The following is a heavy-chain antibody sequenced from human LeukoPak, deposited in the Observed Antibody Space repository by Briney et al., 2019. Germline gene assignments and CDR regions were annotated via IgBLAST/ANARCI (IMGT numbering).Heavy chain of an antibody. D-gene: IGHD6-13*01. J-gene: IGHJ3*02. V-gene: IGHV1-2*06. CDR2: INPNSGGT. CDR1: GYTFTGYY. CDR3: AKGYTSSRYGAFDI. Sequence: ASVKVSCKASGYTFTGYYMHWVRQAPRQGLEWMGRINPNSGGTNYAQKFQGRVTMTRDTSISTAYMELSRLRSDDTAVYYCAKGYTSSRYGAFDIWGQGTMVTVSS.